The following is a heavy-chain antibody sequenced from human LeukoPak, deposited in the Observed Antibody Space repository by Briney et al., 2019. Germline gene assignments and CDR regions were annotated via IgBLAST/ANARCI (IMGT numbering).Heavy chain of an antibody. Sequence: GGSLRLSCAASGFNFSSYSMNWVRQAPGKGLEWVSSISSSSSYIYYADSVKGRFTISRDNAKNSLYLQMNSLRAEDTAVYYCARYPDSSGYYYMNRPFDYWGQGTLVTVSS. D-gene: IGHD3-22*01. V-gene: IGHV3-21*01. J-gene: IGHJ4*02. CDR2: ISSSSSYI. CDR1: GFNFSSYS. CDR3: ARYPDSSGYYYMNRPFDY.